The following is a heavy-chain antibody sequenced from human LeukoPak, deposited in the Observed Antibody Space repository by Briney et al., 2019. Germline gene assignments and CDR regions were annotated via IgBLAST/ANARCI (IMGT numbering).Heavy chain of an antibody. J-gene: IGHJ5*02. CDR3: ARHYGT. CDR2: VYHNGNT. V-gene: IGHV4-39*01. CDR1: VGSISDTNSY. D-gene: IGHD1-1*01. Sequence: PSETLSLTCTVSVGSISDTNSYWTWIRQPPGKGLEWIGSVYHNGNTYYSPTLRGRVTIPADSSRNQFSLRLSPVTAADTAVYYCARHYGTWGQGTLVTVSS.